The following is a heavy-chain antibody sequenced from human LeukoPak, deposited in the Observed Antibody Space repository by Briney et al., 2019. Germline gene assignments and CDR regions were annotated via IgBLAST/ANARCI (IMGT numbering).Heavy chain of an antibody. CDR1: GGSISSYY. V-gene: IGHV4-4*07. D-gene: IGHD6-13*01. CDR3: ARELYSSSWYVRWFDP. J-gene: IGHJ5*02. CDR2: IYTSGST. Sequence: SETLSLTCTVSGGSISSYYWSWIRQPAGKGLEWIGRIYTSGSTNYNPSLKSRVTMSVDTSKNQFSLKLSSVTAADTAVYYCARELYSSSWYVRWFDPWXQGTLVTVSS.